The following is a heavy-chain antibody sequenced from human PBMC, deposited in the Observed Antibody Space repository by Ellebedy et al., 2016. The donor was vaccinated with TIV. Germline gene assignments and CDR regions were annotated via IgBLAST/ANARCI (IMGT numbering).Heavy chain of an antibody. D-gene: IGHD6-19*01. Sequence: ASVKVSCKVSGHTLMELSMHWVRQAPGKGLEWVGGFDPEHGRAIYAQKFQGRVTMTEDTSTDTVYMGLSSLRSEDTAVYYCAGGISVAGTSLGFWGQGTLVTVSS. CDR3: AGGISVAGTSLGF. CDR2: FDPEHGRA. J-gene: IGHJ4*02. V-gene: IGHV1-24*01. CDR1: GHTLMELS.